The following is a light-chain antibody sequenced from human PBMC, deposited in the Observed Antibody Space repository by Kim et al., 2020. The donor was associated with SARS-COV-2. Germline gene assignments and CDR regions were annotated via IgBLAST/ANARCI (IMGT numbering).Light chain of an antibody. CDR2: DAS. CDR1: QSVSRY. Sequence: LSPRERATLSCRASQSVSRYLAWYQQKPGQAPRLLIYDASNRASGIPPRFSGSGSETNFTLTISSLEPEDFAVYYCQHRSNWPLTFGGGTKVDIK. V-gene: IGKV3-11*01. J-gene: IGKJ4*01. CDR3: QHRSNWPLT.